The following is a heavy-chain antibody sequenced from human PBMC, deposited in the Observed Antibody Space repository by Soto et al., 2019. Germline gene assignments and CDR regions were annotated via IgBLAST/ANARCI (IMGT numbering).Heavy chain of an antibody. Sequence: GESLKISCKGSGYSFTSYWIGWVRHMPGKGLEWMGIIYPGDSDTRYSPSFQGQVTISADKSISTAYLQWSSLKASDTAMYYCARPPPRQYYYDSSGYGDAFDIWGQGTMVTVS. V-gene: IGHV5-51*01. CDR3: ARPPPRQYYYDSSGYGDAFDI. D-gene: IGHD3-22*01. J-gene: IGHJ3*02. CDR2: IYPGDSDT. CDR1: GYSFTSYW.